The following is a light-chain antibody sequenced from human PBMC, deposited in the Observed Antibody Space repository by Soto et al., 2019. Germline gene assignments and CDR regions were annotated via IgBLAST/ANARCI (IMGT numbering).Light chain of an antibody. CDR2: KAS. Sequence: DIQMTQSPSTLSASVGDRVTITCRASQSISNWLAWYQQKPGKAPNLLIYKASSLESGVPSRFSGSGSGTEFTLTISSLQPDDFATYYCQQYNSYSPKFTFGQGTKLEIK. CDR1: QSISNW. V-gene: IGKV1-5*03. CDR3: QQYNSYSPKFT. J-gene: IGKJ2*01.